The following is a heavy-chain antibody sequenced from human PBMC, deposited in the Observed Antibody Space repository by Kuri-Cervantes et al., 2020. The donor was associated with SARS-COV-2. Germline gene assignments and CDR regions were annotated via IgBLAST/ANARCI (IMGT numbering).Heavy chain of an antibody. D-gene: IGHD3-22*01. CDR3: ARGSYDSSGYYFEDY. CDR2: IHYSGTT. CDR1: GGSISSYY. V-gene: IGHV4-59*01. J-gene: IGHJ4*02. Sequence: SETLSLTCTVSGGSISSYYWSWIRQPPGKGLEWMGYIHYSGTTTYSPSLKSRLTISVDTLKNQFSLKVTSVTAADTAVYYCARGSYDSSGYYFEDYWGQGTPVTVSS.